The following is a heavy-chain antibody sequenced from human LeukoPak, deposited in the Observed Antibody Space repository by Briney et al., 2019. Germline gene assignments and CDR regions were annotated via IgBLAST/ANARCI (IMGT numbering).Heavy chain of an antibody. Sequence: PGRSLRLSCAASGFTFSRYSMQWVRQTPGKGLEWVGIMSNSGENTFYGEAVKGRFTISRDNSQNTLYLQMNSLRPEDTAVYYCAKGGASVTRYVDYWGQGTLVTVSS. D-gene: IGHD4-17*01. CDR3: AKGGASVTRYVDY. J-gene: IGHJ4*02. CDR2: MSNSGENT. CDR1: GFTFSRYS. V-gene: IGHV3-30*18.